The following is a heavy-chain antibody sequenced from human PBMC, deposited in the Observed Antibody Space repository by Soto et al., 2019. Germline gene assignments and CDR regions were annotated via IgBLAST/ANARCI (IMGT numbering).Heavy chain of an antibody. D-gene: IGHD1-26*01. CDR2: INSDGSIT. V-gene: IGHV3-74*01. J-gene: IGHJ4*02. Sequence: EVQLVESGGGLILPGGSLRLSCAASGFTFNTHWMHWVRQAPGKGLVWVSRINSDGSITDYADSVKGRFSISRDNPRNNLYLQMNSLSPEDTAVYYCARAMTSVGAAAKGDFWGQGTLVTVSS. CDR1: GFTFNTHW. CDR3: ARAMTSVGAAAKGDF.